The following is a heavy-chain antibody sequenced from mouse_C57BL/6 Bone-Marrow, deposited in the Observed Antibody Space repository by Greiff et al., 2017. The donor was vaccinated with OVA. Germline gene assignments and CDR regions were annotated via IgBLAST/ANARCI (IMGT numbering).Heavy chain of an antibody. V-gene: IGHV5-16*01. CDR3: ARDPGGSSYYWYFDV. Sequence: EVHLVESEGGLVQPGSSMKLSCTASGFTFSDYYMAWVRQVPEKGLEWVANINYDGSSTYYLDSLKSRFIISRDNAKNILYLQMSSLKSEDTATYYCARDPGGSSYYWYFDVWGTGTTVTVSS. CDR2: INYDGSST. J-gene: IGHJ1*03. D-gene: IGHD1-1*01. CDR1: GFTFSDYY.